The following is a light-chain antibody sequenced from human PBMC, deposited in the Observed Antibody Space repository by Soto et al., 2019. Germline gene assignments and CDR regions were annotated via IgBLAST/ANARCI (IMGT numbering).Light chain of an antibody. CDR1: SSDVGGYNY. Sequence: QSALTQPASVSGSPGQSITISCTGTSSDVGGYNYVSWYQQHPGNAPKLIIYEVSHRPSGVSNRFSGSKSGNTASLTISGLQAEDEADYYCSSYTNSRGRVFGGGTQLTVL. J-gene: IGLJ3*02. CDR2: EVS. V-gene: IGLV2-14*01. CDR3: SSYTNSRGRV.